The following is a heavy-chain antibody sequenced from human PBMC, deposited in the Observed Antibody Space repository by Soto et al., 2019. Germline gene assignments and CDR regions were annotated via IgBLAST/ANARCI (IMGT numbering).Heavy chain of an antibody. CDR2: IYYSEST. J-gene: IGHJ5*02. CDR1: GGSISNYY. V-gene: IGHV4-59*01. CDR3: AREFKGVSSSWFDP. D-gene: IGHD3-10*01. Sequence: SETLSLTCTVSGGSISNYYWSWTRQSPGKGLEWIGYIYYSESTNYNPSLKSRVTISIDTSKNQFSLKLNSVTAADTAVYYCAREFKGVSSSWFDPWGQGTLVTVSS.